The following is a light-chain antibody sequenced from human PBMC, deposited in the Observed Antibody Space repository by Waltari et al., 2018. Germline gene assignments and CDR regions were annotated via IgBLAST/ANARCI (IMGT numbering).Light chain of an antibody. V-gene: IGKV3-20*01. Sequence: EFVLTQSPGTLSLSPGERATLYCRASQTVNSAHTSWYQQKAGQPPRLRVYVTSTRATGIPDRFSGSGSGTDFTLTISRLEPEDSAVYYCQQYDGNVFTIGPGSVVEI. CDR1: QTVNSAH. CDR3: QQYDGNVFT. CDR2: VTS. J-gene: IGKJ3*01.